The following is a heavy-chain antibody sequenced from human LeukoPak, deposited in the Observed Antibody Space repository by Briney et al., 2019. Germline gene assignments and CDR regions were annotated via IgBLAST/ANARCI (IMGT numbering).Heavy chain of an antibody. V-gene: IGHV4-59*11. Sequence: KASETLSLTCTVSGGSISTHYWSWIRQPPGKGLEWIGYVLDSERTKDNPSLKSRATLSADTSKNQFSLRLTSVTAADSAAYYCATIKRGSIFGYFDFWGQGVLVTVSS. J-gene: IGHJ4*02. CDR2: VLDSERT. D-gene: IGHD5-18*01. CDR1: GGSISTHY. CDR3: ATIKRGSIFGYFDF.